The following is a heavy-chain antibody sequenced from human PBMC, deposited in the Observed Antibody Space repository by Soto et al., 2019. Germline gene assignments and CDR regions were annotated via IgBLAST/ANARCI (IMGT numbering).Heavy chain of an antibody. Sequence: QVQRVQSGAEVKKPGSSVKVSCKASGGTFSTYDICWVRQAPGQGLEWMGGIIPLFGTANYAQKFQGRVTIIADESTRTAYMELRRLRSEDTAVYYCAINEGTDGYQFAYWGQGTLVTVSS. CDR3: AINEGTDGYQFAY. J-gene: IGHJ4*02. D-gene: IGHD5-12*01. V-gene: IGHV1-69*01. CDR1: GGTFSTYD. CDR2: IIPLFGTA.